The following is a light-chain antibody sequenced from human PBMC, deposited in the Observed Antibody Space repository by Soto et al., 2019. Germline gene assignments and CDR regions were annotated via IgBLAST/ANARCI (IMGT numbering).Light chain of an antibody. J-gene: IGKJ2*01. V-gene: IGKV1-5*01. CDR2: DAS. CDR3: QHYNSYWYT. CDR1: QRISSW. Sequence: DIQMTQSPSTLSASVGDRVTITCRASQRISSWLAWYQQKPGKAPKLLIYDASSLESGVPSRFSGSGSGTECTLTSSSLQPDDFATYYCQHYNSYWYTFGQGTKLEIK.